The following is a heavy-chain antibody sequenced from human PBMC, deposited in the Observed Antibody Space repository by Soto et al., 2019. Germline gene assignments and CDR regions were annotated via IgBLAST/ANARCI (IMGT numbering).Heavy chain of an antibody. CDR1: GFTFSSYA. CDR3: AKGEWPSGYESTGDAFDI. D-gene: IGHD5-12*01. V-gene: IGHV3-23*01. J-gene: IGHJ3*02. Sequence: PGGSLRLSCAASGFTFSSYAMSWVRQAPGKGLEWVSAISGSGGSTYYADSVKGRFTISRDNSKNTLYLQMNSLRAEDTAVYYCAKGEWPSGYESTGDAFDIWGQGTMVTVSS. CDR2: ISGSGGST.